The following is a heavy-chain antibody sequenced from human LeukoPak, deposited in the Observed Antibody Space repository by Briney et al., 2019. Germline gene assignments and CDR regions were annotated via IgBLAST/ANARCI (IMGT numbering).Heavy chain of an antibody. CDR3: VKPNLAVAGTRYFDS. Sequence: GGSLRLSCSASGFTFSSYPMHWVRQAPGKGLEYVSAINNYGDSTYYADSVKGRFTISRDNSKNTPYLQMSSLRAEDTAVYSCVKPNLAVAGTRYFDSWGQGTLVTVPS. D-gene: IGHD6-19*01. V-gene: IGHV3-64D*06. CDR1: GFTFSSYP. J-gene: IGHJ4*02. CDR2: INNYGDST.